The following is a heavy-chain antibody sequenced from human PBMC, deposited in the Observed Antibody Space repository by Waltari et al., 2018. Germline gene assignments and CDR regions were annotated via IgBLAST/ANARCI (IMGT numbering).Heavy chain of an antibody. Sequence: QVQLQESGPGLVKPSETLSLTCAVSGYSISSGYYWGWIRQPPGKGLEWIGSIYHSGSTYYNPSLKSRVTISVDTSKNQFSLKLSSVTAADTAVYYCARLMVQGSQGIDYWGQGTLVTVSS. CDR2: IYHSGST. V-gene: IGHV4-38-2*01. CDR1: GYSISSGYY. D-gene: IGHD3-10*01. CDR3: ARLMVQGSQGIDY. J-gene: IGHJ4*02.